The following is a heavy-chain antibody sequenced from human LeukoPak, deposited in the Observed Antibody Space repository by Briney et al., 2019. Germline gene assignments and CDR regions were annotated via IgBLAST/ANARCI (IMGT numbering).Heavy chain of an antibody. D-gene: IGHD3-22*01. Sequence: GGSLRLSCAASGFTVNSHYMSWVRQAPGKGLECVSIIYSSYSTYYADSVKGRLTISRDNSKNTLYLQMNSLRAEDTAVYYCAKSFDSSGLYYFDYWGQGTLVTVSS. V-gene: IGHV3-53*01. CDR3: AKSFDSSGLYYFDY. CDR2: IYSSYST. J-gene: IGHJ4*02. CDR1: GFTVNSHY.